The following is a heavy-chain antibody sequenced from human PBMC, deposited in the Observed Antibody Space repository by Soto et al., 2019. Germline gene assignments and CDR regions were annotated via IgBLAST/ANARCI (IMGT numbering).Heavy chain of an antibody. CDR2: VYYSGGA. V-gene: IGHV4-39*01. Sequence: SETLSLTCTVSGVSMHNSHSFWGWIRQPPGKGLEFIGNVYYSGGAHYNPSLKSRVAISVDTANNQVSLKMSSVTAADTAVYYCGRVVEGATRHTDFDSWGQGILVTV. CDR3: GRVVEGATRHTDFDS. D-gene: IGHD2-21*01. J-gene: IGHJ5*01. CDR1: GVSMHNSHSF.